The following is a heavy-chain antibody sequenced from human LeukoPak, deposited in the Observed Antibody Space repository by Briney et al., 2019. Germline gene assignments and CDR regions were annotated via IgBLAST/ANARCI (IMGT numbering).Heavy chain of an antibody. J-gene: IGHJ4*02. Sequence: ASVRVSCKASGYTFTGYYMHWVRQAPGQGLEWMGWINPNSGGTNYGQKFQGRVTMTRDTSISTAYMELSRLRSDDTAVYYCARVILSRAYSSGWYPSDYWGQGTLVTVSS. V-gene: IGHV1-2*02. D-gene: IGHD6-19*01. CDR3: ARVILSRAYSSGWYPSDY. CDR1: GYTFTGYY. CDR2: INPNSGGT.